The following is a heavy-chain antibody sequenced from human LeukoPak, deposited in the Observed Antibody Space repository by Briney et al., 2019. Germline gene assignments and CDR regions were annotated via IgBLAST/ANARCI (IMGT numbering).Heavy chain of an antibody. V-gene: IGHV4-4*02. CDR3: ARVKAVAGTLPHLLDY. CDR2: IYHSGSP. Sequence: SGTLSLTCAVSGGSISSNNWWGWVRQPPGKGLEWIGEIYHSGSPNYNPSLKSRVTISKDKFKNQFSLKLTSVTVADTAVYFCARVKAVAGTLPHLLDYWGQGTLVTVSS. CDR1: GGSISSNNW. J-gene: IGHJ4*01. D-gene: IGHD6-19*01.